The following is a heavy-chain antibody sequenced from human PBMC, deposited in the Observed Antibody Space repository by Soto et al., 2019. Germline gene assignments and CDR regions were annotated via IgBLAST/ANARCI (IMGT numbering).Heavy chain of an antibody. CDR2: IDHSGST. J-gene: IGHJ3*02. CDR3: ARGVTMVRGVTITPGDAFDI. V-gene: IGHV4-4*02. CDR1: GGSIRSSNW. Sequence: QVQLQESGPGLVKPSGTLSLICGVSGGSIRSSNWWSWVRQPPGKGLEWIGEIDHSGSTNYNPSLKSRVTISVDKSKNQFSLKLTSVTAADTAMYYCARGVTMVRGVTITPGDAFDIWGQGTRVTVSS. D-gene: IGHD3-10*01.